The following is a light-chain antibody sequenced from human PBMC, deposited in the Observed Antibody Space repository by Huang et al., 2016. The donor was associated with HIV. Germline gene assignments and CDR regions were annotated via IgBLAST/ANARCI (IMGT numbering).Light chain of an antibody. Sequence: EIVLTQSPGTLSLSPGERATLSCRASQSVSSGYLAWYQQKPGQAPRLLSFDASNRATGIPDKFSGSGSGTDFTLTISRLAPEDFAVYYCQQYGVSPYTFGQGTKLEIK. J-gene: IGKJ2*01. CDR2: DAS. CDR1: QSVSSGY. CDR3: QQYGVSPYT. V-gene: IGKV3-20*01.